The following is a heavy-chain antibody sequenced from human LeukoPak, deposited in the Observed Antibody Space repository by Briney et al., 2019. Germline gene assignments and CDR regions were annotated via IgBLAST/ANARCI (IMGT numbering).Heavy chain of an antibody. J-gene: IGHJ4*02. CDR2: IHYSGSS. V-gene: IGHV4-59*08. D-gene: IGHD2-15*01. Sequence: SETLSLTCTVSGGSVSSYHWSWIRQPPGKGLEWIAYIHYSGSSYYNSLLKSRVTISVETSKNQFSLKLSSVTAADTAVYYCARRKGCSGGSCYGDTFDYWGQGTLVTVSS. CDR1: GGSVSSYH. CDR3: ARRKGCSGGSCYGDTFDY.